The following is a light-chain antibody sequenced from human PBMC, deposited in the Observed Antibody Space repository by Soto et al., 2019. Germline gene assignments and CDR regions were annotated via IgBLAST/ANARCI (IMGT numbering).Light chain of an antibody. J-gene: IGKJ1*01. V-gene: IGKV3-20*01. Sequence: ETGSTQSPGTLSLSPGERATLSCRASQSVSSSYLAWYQQKPGQAPRLLIYDASSRATGIPDRFSGSGSGTDFTLTISRLEPEDFAVYYCQQYGSSAWTFGQGTKVDIK. CDR2: DAS. CDR1: QSVSSSY. CDR3: QQYGSSAWT.